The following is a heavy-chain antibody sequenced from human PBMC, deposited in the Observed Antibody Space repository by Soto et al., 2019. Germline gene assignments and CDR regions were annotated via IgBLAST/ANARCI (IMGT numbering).Heavy chain of an antibody. CDR2: INHSGST. V-gene: IGHV4-34*01. D-gene: IGHD2-8*02. CDR3: ARDKITGLFDY. Sequence: TSETLCLTCAVYGGSFSGYYWTWIRQPPGTGLEWIGEINHSGSTNYNPSLKSRVTISVDTSKNQFSLKLTSVTAADTTVYYGARDKITGLFDYWGQGTLVTGSS. J-gene: IGHJ4*02. CDR1: GGSFSGYY.